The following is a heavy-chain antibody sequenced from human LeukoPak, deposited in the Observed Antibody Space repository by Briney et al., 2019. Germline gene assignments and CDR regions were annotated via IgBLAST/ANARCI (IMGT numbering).Heavy chain of an antibody. D-gene: IGHD3-22*01. CDR1: GDSINSLDL. CDR3: AGLVGRYSSGLYYYYFDY. CDR2: MYLSGTT. Sequence: SETLSLTCTVSGDSINSLDLWSWVRQPPGKGLEWIGEMYLSGTTHSNPSVKSRVTISIDKSRNQFFLNLSSVTAADTAVYYCAGLVGRYSSGLYYYYFDYWGRGPWSPSPQ. V-gene: IGHV4-4*02. J-gene: IGHJ4*02.